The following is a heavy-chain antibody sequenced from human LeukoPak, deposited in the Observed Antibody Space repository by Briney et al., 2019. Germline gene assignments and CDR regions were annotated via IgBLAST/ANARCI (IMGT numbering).Heavy chain of an antibody. CDR1: GYTFTGYY. D-gene: IGHD2-2*01. V-gene: IGHV1-2*02. CDR2: INPNSGGT. J-gene: IGHJ4*02. CDR3: ARELYCSSTSCYSAAGDY. Sequence: GASVKVSCKASGYTFTGYYIHWVRQAPGQGLEWMGWINPNSGGTNYAQKFQGRVTMTRDTSISTAYMELSRLRSDDTAVYYCARELYCSSTSCYSAAGDYWGQGTLVTVSS.